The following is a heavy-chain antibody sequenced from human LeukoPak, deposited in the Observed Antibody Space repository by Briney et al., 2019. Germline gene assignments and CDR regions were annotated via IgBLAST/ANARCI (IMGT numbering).Heavy chain of an antibody. D-gene: IGHD2-15*01. CDR3: ARHGPSAERGTGWFDS. J-gene: IGHJ5*01. CDR1: GGSFSGYC. V-gene: IGHV4-59*08. CDR2: IFYSGST. Sequence: SETLSLTCAVYGGSFSGYCWSWIRQPPGKGLEWIGYIFYSGSTHYNPSLKSRVTISVDTSKKQFSLKLSSVTAADTAVYYCARHGPSAERGTGWFDSWGQGTLVTVSS.